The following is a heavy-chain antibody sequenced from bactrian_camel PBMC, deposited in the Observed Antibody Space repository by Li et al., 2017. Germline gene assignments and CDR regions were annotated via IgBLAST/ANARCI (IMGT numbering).Heavy chain of an antibody. CDR1: GFTGGRHC. D-gene: IGHD6*01. CDR2: VSPGGQRT. CDR3: ALGGRYGGNWYDPPDFGY. J-gene: IGHJ6*01. Sequence: HVQLVESGGGSVQAEGSLRLSCAASGFTGGRHCMAWFRQLPGKEREAVAAVSPGGQRTYYTDSVKDRFTISRDNAKNTLTLQLKSLKTEDTAMYYCALGGRYGGNWYDPPDFGYWGQGTQVTVS. V-gene: IGHV3S1*01.